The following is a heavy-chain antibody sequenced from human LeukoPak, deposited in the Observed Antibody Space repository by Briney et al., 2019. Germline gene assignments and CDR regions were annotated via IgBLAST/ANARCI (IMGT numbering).Heavy chain of an antibody. V-gene: IGHV1-2*04. D-gene: IGHD1-26*01. CDR1: GYTFTGYY. J-gene: IGHJ6*02. Sequence: VASVTVSCKASGYTFTGYYMHWVRQAPGQGLEWMGWINPNSGGTNYAQKFQGWVTMTRDTSISTAYMELSRLRSDGTAVYYCAREGEQWELRYGMDVWGQGTTVTVSS. CDR2: INPNSGGT. CDR3: AREGEQWELRYGMDV.